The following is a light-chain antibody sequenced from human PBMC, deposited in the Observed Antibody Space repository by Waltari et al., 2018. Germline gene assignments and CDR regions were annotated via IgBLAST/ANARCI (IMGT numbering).Light chain of an antibody. J-gene: IGLJ3*02. Sequence: QSALTQPASVSGSPGQSVSISGTGTSRDVGDSNSVSWFQDRPGQGPKVILYDVSDRPSGVPARFSGSKSGNTASLAISGLQAEDEADYYCSSESSDKVVLFGGGTKVTVL. CDR3: SSESSDKVVL. CDR2: DVS. V-gene: IGLV2-14*03. CDR1: SRDVGDSNS.